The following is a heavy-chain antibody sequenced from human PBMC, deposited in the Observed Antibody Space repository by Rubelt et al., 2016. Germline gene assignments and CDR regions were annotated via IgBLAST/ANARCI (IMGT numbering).Heavy chain of an antibody. D-gene: IGHD6-13*01. J-gene: IGHJ3*01. CDR2: ITSSGGST. V-gene: IGHV1-46*01. Sequence: QEQLVQSGAEVRKPGASVSISCKPSGHNFIGYHIHWVRQAPGQGLEWMGIITSSGGSTSYEPKFQGRVSLTRDTLELNSLRPEDTAVYFCAARHGTQTYGAFDLWGQGTKVTVSS. CDR3: AARHGTQTYGAFDL. CDR1: GHNFIGYH.